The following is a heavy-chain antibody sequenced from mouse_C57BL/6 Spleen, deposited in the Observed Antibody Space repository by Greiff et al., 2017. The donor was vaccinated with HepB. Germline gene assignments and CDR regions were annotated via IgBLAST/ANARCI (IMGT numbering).Heavy chain of an antibody. V-gene: IGHV1-80*01. Sequence: VQLQKSGAELVKPGASVKISCKASGYAFSSYWMNWVKQRPGKGLEWIGQIYPGDGDTNYNGKFKGKATLTADKSSSTAYMQLSSLTSEDSAVYFCARDYYGSSYVDYWGQGTTLTVSS. D-gene: IGHD1-1*01. CDR1: GYAFSSYW. CDR3: ARDYYGSSYVDY. J-gene: IGHJ2*01. CDR2: IYPGDGDT.